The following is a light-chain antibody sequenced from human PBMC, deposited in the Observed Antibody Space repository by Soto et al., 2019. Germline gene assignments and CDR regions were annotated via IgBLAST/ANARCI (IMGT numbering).Light chain of an antibody. V-gene: IGKV3-20*01. J-gene: IGKJ2*01. CDR2: GAS. Sequence: EVVLTQPPGTLSLSPGERATLSCRASQSVTSSYLVWYQQKPGQAPRLLIYGASNRATGIPDRFSGSGSGADFTLTISRLEPEDFAIYYCQQYGISPYTFGQGTKLDI. CDR3: QQYGISPYT. CDR1: QSVTSSY.